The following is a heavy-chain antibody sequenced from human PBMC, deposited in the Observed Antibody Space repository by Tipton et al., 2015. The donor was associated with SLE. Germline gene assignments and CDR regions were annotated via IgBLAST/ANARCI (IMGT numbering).Heavy chain of an antibody. Sequence: SLRLSCAASGFTFSSYAMSWVRQAPGKGLEWVSGISGRGGSTYYADSVKGRFTISRDNSKSTLYLQMNSLRAEDTAVYYCAKGLAGWDHPDYYGMDVWGQGTTVTVSS. V-gene: IGHV3-23*01. CDR2: ISGRGGST. J-gene: IGHJ6*02. CDR1: GFTFSSYA. D-gene: IGHD3-16*01. CDR3: AKGLAGWDHPDYYGMDV.